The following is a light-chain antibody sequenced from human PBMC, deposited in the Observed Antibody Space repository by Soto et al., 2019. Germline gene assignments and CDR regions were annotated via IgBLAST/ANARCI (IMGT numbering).Light chain of an antibody. V-gene: IGKV1-39*01. Sequence: DIQLTQSPSSLSASVGDRVTITCRASQSISSYLNWYHQKPGKAPKLLIYAASSLQTGVPSRFSGSGSGTDFTLTISSLQPEDFATYYCQQSYSTPRTFGQGTKVELK. J-gene: IGKJ1*01. CDR2: AAS. CDR3: QQSYSTPRT. CDR1: QSISSY.